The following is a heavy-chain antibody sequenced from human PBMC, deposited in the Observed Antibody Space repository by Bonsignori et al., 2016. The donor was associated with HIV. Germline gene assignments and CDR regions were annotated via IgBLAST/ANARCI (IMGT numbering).Heavy chain of an antibody. CDR1: GYTFTSYH. V-gene: IGHV1-46*01. CDR3: GTEGVARGSPAY. CDR2: INPTTTTT. D-gene: IGHD3-16*01. J-gene: IGHJ4*02. Sequence: QVQLVQSGAEVKKPGASVRVACGTSGYTFTSYHIHWVRRAPGQGLEWMAVINPTTTTTTYAPRFQGRITVTRDTSTSTVYMEVTSLRSEDTAVYFCGTEGVARGSPAYWGQGTLVTVSS.